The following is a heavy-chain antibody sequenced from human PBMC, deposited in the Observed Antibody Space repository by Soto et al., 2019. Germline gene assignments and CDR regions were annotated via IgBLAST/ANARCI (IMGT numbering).Heavy chain of an antibody. CDR1: GGSISSSSYY. D-gene: IGHD2-8*01. Sequence: QLQLQESGPGLVKPSETLSLTCTVSGGSISSSSYYWGWIRQPPGKGLEWIGSIYYSGSTYYNPALKSRVTISVDTSKNQFSLKLSSVTAADTAVYYCARQLSYCTNGVCYLDAFDIWGQGTRVTVSS. CDR2: IYYSGST. CDR3: ARQLSYCTNGVCYLDAFDI. V-gene: IGHV4-39*01. J-gene: IGHJ3*02.